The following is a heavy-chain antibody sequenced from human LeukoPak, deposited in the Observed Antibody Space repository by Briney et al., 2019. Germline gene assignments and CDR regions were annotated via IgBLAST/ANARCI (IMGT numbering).Heavy chain of an antibody. CDR3: TRVPIRTVTWEVVIWGHDAFDI. CDR1: GFTFGDYA. D-gene: IGHD2-21*01. V-gene: IGHV3-49*03. CDR2: IRSKAYGGAT. Sequence: GGSLRLSCTPYGFTFGDYATSWFRQAPGKGLEWVGCIRSKAYGGATEYAASVKGRFTISRDDSKSIAYLQMDSLKTDGTAVYYCTRVPIRTVTWEVVIWGHDAFDIWGQGTMVTVSS. J-gene: IGHJ3*02.